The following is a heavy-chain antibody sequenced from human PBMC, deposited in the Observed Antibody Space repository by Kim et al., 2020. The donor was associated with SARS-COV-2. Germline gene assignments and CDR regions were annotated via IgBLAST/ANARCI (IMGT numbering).Heavy chain of an antibody. Sequence: GGSLRLSCAASGFTFSSYGMHWVRQAPGKGLEWVAVISYDGSNKYYADSVKGRFTISRDNSKNTLYLQMNSLRAEDTAVYYCAKEGGPYYGSGSYIPPFDYWGQGTLVTVSS. CDR2: ISYDGSNK. CDR3: AKEGGPYYGSGSYIPPFDY. D-gene: IGHD3-10*01. J-gene: IGHJ4*02. V-gene: IGHV3-30*18. CDR1: GFTFSSYG.